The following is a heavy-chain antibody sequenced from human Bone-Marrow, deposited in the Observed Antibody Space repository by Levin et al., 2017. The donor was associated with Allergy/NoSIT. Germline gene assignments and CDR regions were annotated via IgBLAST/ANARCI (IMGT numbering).Heavy chain of an antibody. J-gene: IGHJ3*02. CDR3: ARVGLLVVYAFDI. V-gene: IGHV3-53*01. D-gene: IGHD3-22*01. CDR2: IYSGGST. Sequence: GGSLRLSCAASGFTVSSNYMSWVRQAPGKGLEWVSVIYSGGSTYYADSVKGRFTISRDNSKNTLYLQMNSLRAEDTAVYYCARVGLLVVYAFDIWGQGTMVTVSS. CDR1: GFTVSSNY.